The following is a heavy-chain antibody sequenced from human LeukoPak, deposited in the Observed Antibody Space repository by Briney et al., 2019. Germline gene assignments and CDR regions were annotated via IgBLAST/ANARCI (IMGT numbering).Heavy chain of an antibody. Sequence: SETLSLTCTVSGGSISSYYWSWIRQPPGKGLERIGYIYYSGSTNYNPSLKSRVTISVDTSKNQFSLKLSSVTAADTAVYYCARRVVGYYGMDVWGQGTTVTVPS. J-gene: IGHJ6*02. CDR3: ARRVVGYYGMDV. V-gene: IGHV4-59*08. CDR1: GGSISSYY. CDR2: IYYSGST. D-gene: IGHD2-15*01.